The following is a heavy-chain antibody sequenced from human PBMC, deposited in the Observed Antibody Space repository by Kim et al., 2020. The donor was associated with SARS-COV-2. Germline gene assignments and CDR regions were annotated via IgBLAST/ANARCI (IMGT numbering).Heavy chain of an antibody. Sequence: GGSLRLSCAASGFTFTSFAMHWVRQAPGKGLEWVAVIWYDGSKKYYADSVKGRFTISRDNSENTLYLQMNSLRAEDTAVYYCARGDYWSGYITGGGMDVGGQGATVTVSS. V-gene: IGHV3-33*01. CDR3: ARGDYWSGYITGGGMDV. J-gene: IGHJ6*02. CDR1: GFTFTSFA. CDR2: IWYDGSKK. D-gene: IGHD3-3*01.